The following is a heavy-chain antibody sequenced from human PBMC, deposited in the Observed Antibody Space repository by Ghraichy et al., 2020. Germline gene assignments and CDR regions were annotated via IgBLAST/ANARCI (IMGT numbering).Heavy chain of an antibody. V-gene: IGHV4-39*01. CDR3: ARPIAAAGHFDY. J-gene: IGHJ4*02. CDR1: GGSISSSSYY. CDR2: IYYSGST. D-gene: IGHD6-13*01. Sequence: GSLRLSCTVSGGSISSSSYYWGWIRQPPGKGLEWIGSIYYSGSTYYIPSLKSRVTISVDTSKNQFSLKLSSVTAADTAVYYCARPIAAAGHFDYWGQGTLVTVSS.